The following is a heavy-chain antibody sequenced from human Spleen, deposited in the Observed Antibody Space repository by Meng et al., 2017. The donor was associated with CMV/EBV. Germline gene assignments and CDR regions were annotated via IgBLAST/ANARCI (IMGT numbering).Heavy chain of an antibody. CDR2: INPNSGGT. D-gene: IGHD2-2*01. CDR1: GYTFTSYG. CDR3: ARRYCSSNYCYISD. V-gene: IGHV1-18*01. J-gene: IGHJ3*01. Sequence: ASVKVSCKASGYTFTSYGISWVRQAPGQGLEWMGWINPNSGGTNYTQRFQGRVTITTDESTSTAYMELSSLRSDDTAVYYCARRYCSSNYCYISDWGQGTMVTVSS.